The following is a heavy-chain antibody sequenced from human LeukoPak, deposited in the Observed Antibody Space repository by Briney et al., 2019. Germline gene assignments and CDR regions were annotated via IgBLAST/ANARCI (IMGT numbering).Heavy chain of an antibody. D-gene: IGHD3-22*01. J-gene: IGHJ3*02. CDR1: GYTLTAYY. Sequence: GASVKVSCKASGYTLTAYYLHLVRQAPGQGLEWMGRINPNSGGTTYAQKFQGRVTMTRDTSIGTAYMELSSLRSDDTAVYYCARPYYESSGLYVDAFDIWGQGTMVTVSS. CDR3: ARPYYESSGLYVDAFDI. CDR2: INPNSGGT. V-gene: IGHV1-2*06.